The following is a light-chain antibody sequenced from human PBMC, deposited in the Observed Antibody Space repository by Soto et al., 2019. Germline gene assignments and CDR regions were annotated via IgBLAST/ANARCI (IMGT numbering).Light chain of an antibody. Sequence: QSALTQPASVSGSPGQSITISCTGTSSDVGSYNLVSWYQQHPGKAPKLMIYEGSKRPSGVSNRFSGSKSGNTASLTISGLQAEDEADYYCCSYAGSSTHYVFGTGIQLTVL. CDR1: SSDVGSYNL. V-gene: IGLV2-23*01. J-gene: IGLJ1*01. CDR3: CSYAGSSTHYV. CDR2: EGS.